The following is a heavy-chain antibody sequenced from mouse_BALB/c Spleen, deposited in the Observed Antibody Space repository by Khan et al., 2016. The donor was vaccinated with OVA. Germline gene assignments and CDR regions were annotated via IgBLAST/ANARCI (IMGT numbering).Heavy chain of an antibody. CDR3: TRSYRSDFDY. CDR2: INPHIGKT. D-gene: IGHD1-1*01. CDR1: GYSFTGYF. J-gene: IGHJ2*01. V-gene: IGHV1-20*02. Sequence: EVQLQESGPELVKPGASVKISCKASGYSFTGYFMNWVMQSHGKSLEWIGRINPHIGKTFYNQKFKGKATLTVDESSNTAHMELRSLASEDSAVYYCTRSYRSDFDYWGQGTTLTVSS.